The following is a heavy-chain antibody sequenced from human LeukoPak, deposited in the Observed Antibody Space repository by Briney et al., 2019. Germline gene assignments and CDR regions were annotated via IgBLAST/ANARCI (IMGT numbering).Heavy chain of an antibody. V-gene: IGHV3-23*01. D-gene: IGHD3-10*01. CDR3: AKRNSGGPYYFDY. J-gene: IGHJ4*02. CDR1: GFTFSNYA. CDR2: ISVSGDNT. Sequence: PGGSLRLSCSASGFTFSNYAMTWVRQAPGKGLQWVSTISVSGDNTYYADSVKGRFTISRDNSKNTLYLQINSLRADDTAIYYCAKRNSGGPYYFDYWGQGTLVTVSS.